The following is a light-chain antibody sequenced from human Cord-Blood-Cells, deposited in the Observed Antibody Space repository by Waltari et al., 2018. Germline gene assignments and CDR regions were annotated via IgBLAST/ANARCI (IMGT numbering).Light chain of an antibody. CDR2: AAS. CDR1: QGISSY. CDR3: QQYYSYPRT. J-gene: IGKJ1*01. V-gene: IGKV1-8*01. Sequence: AIRMTQSPSSFSASTGDSVTITCRASQGISSYLAWYQQKPGKAPKLLSYAASTLQSGVPSRFSGSGSGTDFTLTVSCLQSEDFATYYCQQYYSYPRTFGQGTKVEIK.